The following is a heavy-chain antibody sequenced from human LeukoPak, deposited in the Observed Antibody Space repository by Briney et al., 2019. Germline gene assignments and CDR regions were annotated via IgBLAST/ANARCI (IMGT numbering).Heavy chain of an antibody. CDR2: IYHTGST. D-gene: IGHD5-12*01. CDR1: GGSITSYY. V-gene: IGHV4-59*12. Sequence: SETLSLTCTVSGGSITSYYWSWIRQPPGKGLEWIGYIYHTGSTNYNPSLKSRVTISVDTSKNQFSLKLSSVTAADTAVYYCAREGPPGLESGYDDDYWGQGTLVTVSS. J-gene: IGHJ4*02. CDR3: AREGPPGLESGYDDDY.